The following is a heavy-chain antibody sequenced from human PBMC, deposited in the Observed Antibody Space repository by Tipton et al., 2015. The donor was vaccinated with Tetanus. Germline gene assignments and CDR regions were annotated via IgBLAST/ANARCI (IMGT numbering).Heavy chain of an antibody. Sequence: SGLTFHEHAMHWVRQATGRGLEWVSGIMWDGSKVGYADSVKGRFSISRDNAKNSLYLQLNGLTPEDTALYYCTKDESPGGADCRGPGTPVTVSS. J-gene: IGHJ4*02. CDR2: IMWDGSKV. V-gene: IGHV3-9*01. CDR1: GLTFHEHA. D-gene: IGHD4-23*01. CDR3: TKDESPGGADC.